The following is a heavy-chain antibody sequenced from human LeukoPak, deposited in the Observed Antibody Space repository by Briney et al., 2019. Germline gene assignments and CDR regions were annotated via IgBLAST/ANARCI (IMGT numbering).Heavy chain of an antibody. Sequence: SETLSLTCAVYGGSFSGYYWSWIRQPPGKGLEWIGEINHSGSTNYNPSLKSRVTISVDTSKNQFSLKLSSVTAADTAVYYCARYYLQWLARSTNWFDPWGQGTLVTVSS. V-gene: IGHV4-34*01. CDR3: ARYYLQWLARSTNWFDP. CDR1: GGSFSGYY. CDR2: INHSGST. D-gene: IGHD6-19*01. J-gene: IGHJ5*02.